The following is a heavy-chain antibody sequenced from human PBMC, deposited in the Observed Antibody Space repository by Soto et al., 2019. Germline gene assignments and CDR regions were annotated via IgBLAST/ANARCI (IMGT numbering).Heavy chain of an antibody. CDR2: IRSKPNNYAT. D-gene: IGHD3-22*01. CDR3: TRSSDSPPD. V-gene: IGHV3-73*02. Sequence: EVQLVESGGGLVQPGGSLKLSCAASGFIFSDSAIHWVRQASGRGLEWVGRIRSKPNNYATAFAASVKGRFTISRDETKNTAYLQMNSLRTEDTAVYYCTRSSDSPPDWGQGTLVTVSS. CDR1: GFIFSDSA. J-gene: IGHJ4*02.